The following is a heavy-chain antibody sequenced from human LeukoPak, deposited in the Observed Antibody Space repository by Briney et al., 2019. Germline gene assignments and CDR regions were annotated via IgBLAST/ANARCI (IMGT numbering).Heavy chain of an antibody. CDR1: GYTFTSYD. V-gene: IGHV1-8*01. CDR2: MNPNSGNT. CDR3: ARALLIWFGDNMDV. Sequence: ASVKVSCKASGYTFTSYDINWVRQATGQGLEWMGWMNPNSGNTGYAQKFQGRVTMTRNTSISTAYMELSSLRSEDTAVYYCARALLIWFGDNMDVWGQGTTVTVSS. D-gene: IGHD3-10*01. J-gene: IGHJ6*02.